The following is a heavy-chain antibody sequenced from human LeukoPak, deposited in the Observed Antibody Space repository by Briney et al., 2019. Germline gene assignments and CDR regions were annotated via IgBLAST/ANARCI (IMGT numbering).Heavy chain of an antibody. CDR3: ARRQQWLETPYYFDY. CDR1: GYTFTDYF. CDR2: MNPNSGNT. Sequence: ASVKVSCKASGYTFTDYFLHWVRQATGQGLEWMGWMNPNSGNTGYAQKFQGRVTMTRNTSISTAYMELSSLRSDDTAVYYCARRQQWLETPYYFDYWGQGTLVTVSS. V-gene: IGHV1-8*02. D-gene: IGHD6-19*01. J-gene: IGHJ4*02.